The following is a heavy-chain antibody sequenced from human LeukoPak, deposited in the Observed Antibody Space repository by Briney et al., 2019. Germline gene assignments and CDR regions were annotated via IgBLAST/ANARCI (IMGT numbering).Heavy chain of an antibody. Sequence: GGSLRLSCAASGFTFGLYTMNWVRQAPGKGLEWVSSISSTSTYIYYADSLKGRFTISRDNAKNSLYLQMNSLRAEDTAVYYCARDRAAAARQPVDYWGQGTLVTVSS. CDR2: ISSTSTYI. D-gene: IGHD6-13*01. V-gene: IGHV3-21*01. CDR3: ARDRAAAARQPVDY. J-gene: IGHJ4*02. CDR1: GFTFGLYT.